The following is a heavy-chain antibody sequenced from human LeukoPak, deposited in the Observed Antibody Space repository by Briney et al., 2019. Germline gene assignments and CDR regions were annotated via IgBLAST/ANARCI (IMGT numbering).Heavy chain of an antibody. J-gene: IGHJ4*02. D-gene: IGHD6-19*01. CDR2: IYGDGST. CDR3: AKVLSSGWPYYFDY. CDR1: GFTVSSNY. Sequence: GGSLRLSCAASGFTVSSNYMSWVRQAPGKGLEWVSVIYGDGSTYYADSVKGRFTISRDNSKNTLYLQMNSLRAEDTAVYYCAKVLSSGWPYYFDYWGQGTLVTVSS. V-gene: IGHV3-66*01.